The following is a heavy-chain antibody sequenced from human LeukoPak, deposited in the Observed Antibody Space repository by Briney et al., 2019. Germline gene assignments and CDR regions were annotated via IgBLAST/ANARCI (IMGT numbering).Heavy chain of an antibody. CDR1: GYNFTSSD. J-gene: IGHJ5*02. CDR3: ARVVTPRYCSSTSCYWKGWFDP. CDR2: RNPNRDYT. D-gene: IGHD2-2*01. Sequence: ASVKVSCKASGYNFTSSDINWVRQATGQGLEWMGWRNPNRDYTGYAQKFQGRVTISADESSGTAYMELSSLRSEDTAVYYCARVVTPRYCSSTSCYWKGWFDPWGQGTLVTVSS. V-gene: IGHV1-8*01.